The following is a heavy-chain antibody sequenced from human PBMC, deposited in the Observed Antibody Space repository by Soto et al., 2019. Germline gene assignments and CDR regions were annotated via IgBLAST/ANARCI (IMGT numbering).Heavy chain of an antibody. CDR1: GYTFTSYG. D-gene: IGHD1-1*01. CDR2: ISAYNGNT. CDR3: AREILLGHNWNDASNWFDP. Sequence: QVRLVQSGAEVKKPGASVKVSCKASGYTFTSYGISWVRQAPGQGLEWMGWISAYNGNTNYAQKLQGRVTMTTDTSTSTAYMELRSLRSDDTAVYYCAREILLGHNWNDASNWFDPWGQGTLVTVSS. J-gene: IGHJ5*02. V-gene: IGHV1-18*01.